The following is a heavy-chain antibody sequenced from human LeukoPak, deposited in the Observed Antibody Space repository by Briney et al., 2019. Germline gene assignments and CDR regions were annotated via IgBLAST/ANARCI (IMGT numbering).Heavy chain of an antibody. V-gene: IGHV3-30*18. CDR1: GFIFSNYG. D-gene: IGHD5-18*01. CDR3: AKLSGGGYSHGYTATFDY. Sequence: GGSLRLSCAASGFIFSNYGIHWVRQAPGKGLEWVAVISYDGSNKYADSVKGRFTISRDNSKNTLFLQMNSLRAEDTAVYYCAKLSGGGYSHGYTATFDYWGQGTLVTVSS. J-gene: IGHJ4*02. CDR2: ISYDGSNK.